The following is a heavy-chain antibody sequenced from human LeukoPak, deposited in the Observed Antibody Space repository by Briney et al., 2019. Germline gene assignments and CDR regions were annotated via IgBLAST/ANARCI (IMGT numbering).Heavy chain of an antibody. D-gene: IGHD2-15*01. CDR2: ISSSSSTI. Sequence: GGSLRLSCAASGFTFSSYSMNWVRQAPGKGLEWVSYISSSSSTIYYADSVKGRFTISRDNAKNSLYLQMNSLKAEDTAVYYCARVGSIQVAATSDWYFDLWGRGTLVTVSS. CDR1: GFTFSSYS. V-gene: IGHV3-48*01. CDR3: ARVGSIQVAATSDWYFDL. J-gene: IGHJ2*01.